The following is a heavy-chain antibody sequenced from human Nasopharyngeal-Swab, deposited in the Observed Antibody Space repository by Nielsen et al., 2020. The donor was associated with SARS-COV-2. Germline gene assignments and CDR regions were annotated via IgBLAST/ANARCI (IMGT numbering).Heavy chain of an antibody. CDR1: GGTFSSYA. D-gene: IGHD5-12*01. V-gene: IGHV1-69*13. CDR3: ARGTTILHAFDI. Sequence: SVKVSCKASGGTFSSYAISWVRQAPGQGLEWMGGIIPIFGTANYAQKFQGRVTITADESTSTAYMELSSLRSEDTAVYYCARGTTILHAFDIWGQGTMVTVSS. J-gene: IGHJ3*02. CDR2: IIPIFGTA.